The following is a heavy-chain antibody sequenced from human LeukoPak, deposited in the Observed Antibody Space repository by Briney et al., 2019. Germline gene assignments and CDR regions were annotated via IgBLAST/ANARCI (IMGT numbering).Heavy chain of an antibody. CDR3: ARDRDGSYYYDAFDI. V-gene: IGHV3-48*03. Sequence: PGGSLRLSCAASGFTFSNYGMNWVRQAPGKGLEWFSYISSSGRSIYYAASVKGRFTISRDNAKNSLSLQMNSLRAEDTAVYYCARDRDGSYYYDAFDIWGQRTMVTVSS. D-gene: IGHD1-26*01. CDR2: ISSSGRSI. J-gene: IGHJ3*02. CDR1: GFTFSNYG.